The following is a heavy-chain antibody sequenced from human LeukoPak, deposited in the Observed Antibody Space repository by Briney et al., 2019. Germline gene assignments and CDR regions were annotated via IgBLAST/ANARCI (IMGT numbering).Heavy chain of an antibody. V-gene: IGHV3-7*01. J-gene: IGHJ6*03. CDR3: ARGVSSAYFRQSPHNYYMDV. CDR1: GFIFSRSW. D-gene: IGHD3-22*01. CDR2: INQDGSEK. Sequence: PGGSLRLSCTGSGFIFSRSWMTWVRQAPGKGLEWVANINQDGSEKYYVDFVEGRLTISRDNAKNSLFLEIDSLRAEDTAVYYCARGVSSAYFRQSPHNYYMDVWGKGTTVTVSS.